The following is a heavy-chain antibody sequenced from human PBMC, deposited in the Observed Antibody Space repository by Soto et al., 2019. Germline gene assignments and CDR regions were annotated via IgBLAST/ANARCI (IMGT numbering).Heavy chain of an antibody. CDR3: ARQGDYYQAFEY. CDR1: GSPISDHY. J-gene: IGHJ4*01. V-gene: IGHV4-59*08. D-gene: IGHD3-22*01. Sequence: PSETLSLTCTVSGSPISDHYWSWFRQAPGQGLEWVGYIYYTGTTTYNPSLKSRVTISLDTAKSQFSLILRSVTAADTAVYYCARQGDYYQAFEYWGHGALVTVSS. CDR2: IYYTGTT.